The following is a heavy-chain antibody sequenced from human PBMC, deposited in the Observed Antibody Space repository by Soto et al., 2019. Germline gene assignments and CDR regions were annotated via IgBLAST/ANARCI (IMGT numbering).Heavy chain of an antibody. CDR1: GFSFSSYA. CDR3: AKGSIQYSAAIDY. CDR2: MSASGGTS. Sequence: EVELLESGGGLIHPGESLSLSCAASGFSFSSYAMIWVRQAPGKGLEWVSVMSASGGTSYFPDSVKGRFSMSRDNSKNMFYLEMNSLRAEDTAIYFCAKGSIQYSAAIDYWGQGTLVSVSS. D-gene: IGHD5-12*01. V-gene: IGHV3-23*01. J-gene: IGHJ4*02.